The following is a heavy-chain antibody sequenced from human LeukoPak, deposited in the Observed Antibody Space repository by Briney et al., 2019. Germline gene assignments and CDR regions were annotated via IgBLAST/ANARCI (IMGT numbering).Heavy chain of an antibody. J-gene: IGHJ4*02. Sequence: GGSLRLSCAVSGFTFGSYTMNWVRQAPGKGLEWVSHISSTSTTYYADSVKGRFTTSRDNAKDLLYLQMNSLRDEDTAVYYWAAAGDYWGQGTLVTVSS. CDR1: GFTFGSYT. CDR3: AAAGDY. CDR2: ISSTSTT. D-gene: IGHD3-10*01. V-gene: IGHV3-48*02.